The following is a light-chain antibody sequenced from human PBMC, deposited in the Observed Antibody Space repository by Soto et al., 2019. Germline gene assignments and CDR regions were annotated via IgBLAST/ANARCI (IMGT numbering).Light chain of an antibody. CDR1: QYIGSA. CDR3: QQSGDRPRT. J-gene: IGKJ1*01. CDR2: DAS. Sequence: EVVLTQSPATLSVSPGDRATLSCRASQYIGSAVAWYHQRSGQAPRLLIFDASIRVPTTPARFSGSVSGTEFSLTNSSLESEDFAVYFCQQSGDRPRTFGQGTKVEIK. V-gene: IGKV3-15*01.